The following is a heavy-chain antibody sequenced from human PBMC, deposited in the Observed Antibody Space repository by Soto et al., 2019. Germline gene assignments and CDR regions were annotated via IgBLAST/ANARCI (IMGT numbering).Heavy chain of an antibody. CDR3: ARDWHYGSGSYPPDYGMHV. CDR2: IYSSGIT. J-gene: IGHJ6*02. CDR1: GGSKGSRRNY. Sequence: PXQTLSRTCIVGGGSKGSRRNYRSWIRQHPGKGLEWIGYIYSSGITYYNPSLKSRVTISVDTSKNQFSLKLSSVTAADTAVYYCARDWHYGSGSYPPDYGMHVWCQGSTVTVS. V-gene: IGHV4-31*03. D-gene: IGHD3-10*01.